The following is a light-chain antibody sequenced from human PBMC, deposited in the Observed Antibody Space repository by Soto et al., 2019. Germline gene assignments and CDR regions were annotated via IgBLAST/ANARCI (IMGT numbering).Light chain of an antibody. CDR3: QQYYRYPWT. J-gene: IGKJ1*01. CDR2: DAS. CDR1: QTINSF. V-gene: IGKV1-5*01. Sequence: DIQMTQSPSTLSASVGDRVTITCRASQTINSFLAWYQQTPGKAPRLLIYDASSLQSGVPSSFSGGGSGTDVTLSGSSPQPDDFATHHCQQYYRYPWTFGRGTKVVIK.